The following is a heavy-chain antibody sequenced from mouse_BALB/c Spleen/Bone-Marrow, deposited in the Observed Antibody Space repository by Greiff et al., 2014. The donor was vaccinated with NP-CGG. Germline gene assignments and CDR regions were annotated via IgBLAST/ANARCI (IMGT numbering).Heavy chain of an antibody. J-gene: IGHJ4*01. CDR1: GFNIKDTY. D-gene: IGHD2-2*01. CDR2: IDPANGNT. Sequence: EVQLQQSGAELVKPGASVKLSCTASGFNIKDTYMHWVKQRPEQGLEWIGRIDPANGNTKYDPKFQGKATITADTSSNTAYLQLSSLTSEDTAVYYCAKWLRRYYAMDYWGQGTSVTVSS. V-gene: IGHV14-3*02. CDR3: AKWLRRYYAMDY.